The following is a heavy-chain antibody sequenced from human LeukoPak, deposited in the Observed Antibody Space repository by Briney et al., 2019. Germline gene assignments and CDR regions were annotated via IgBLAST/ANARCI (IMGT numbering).Heavy chain of an antibody. CDR1: GFTLSNYG. J-gene: IGHJ4*02. D-gene: IGHD2-2*01. CDR2: ISWSGVTT. Sequence: QTGGTLRLSCAASGFTLSNYGMSWVRQAPGKGLEWVSAISWSGVTTYYADSVKGRFTISRDNSKHTLCLQMNSLRAEVTAVYYCSKWKAIVLVPAARSPIDYWGQGTLVTVSS. V-gene: IGHV3-23*01. CDR3: SKWKAIVLVPAARSPIDY.